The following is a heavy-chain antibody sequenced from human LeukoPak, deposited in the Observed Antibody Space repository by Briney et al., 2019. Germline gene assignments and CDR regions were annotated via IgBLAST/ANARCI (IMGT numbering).Heavy chain of an antibody. V-gene: IGHV3-64*02. CDR1: GFTFSSYA. Sequence: GGSLRLACAASGFTFSSYAMHWVRQAPGKGLEYVSTISSNGGSTYYADSVKGRFIISRDNSKNTPYLQMGSLGAEDMAVFYCARENTFFDLWGQGALVTVSS. CDR3: ARENTFFDL. CDR2: ISSNGGST. J-gene: IGHJ4*02.